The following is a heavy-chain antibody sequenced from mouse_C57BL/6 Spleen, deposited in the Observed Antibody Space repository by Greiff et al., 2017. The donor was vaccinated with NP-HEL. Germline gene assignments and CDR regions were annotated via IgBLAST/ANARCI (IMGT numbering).Heavy chain of an antibody. J-gene: IGHJ2*01. Sequence: VKLMESGAELVRPGASVTLSCKASGYTFTDYEMHWVKQTPVHGLEWIGAFDPETGGTAYNQKFKGKAILTADKSSSTAYMELRSLTSEDSAVYHCTSHSKGNYFDYWGQGTTLTVSS. V-gene: IGHV1-15*01. D-gene: IGHD2-5*01. CDR2: FDPETGGT. CDR3: TSHSKGNYFDY. CDR1: GYTFTDYE.